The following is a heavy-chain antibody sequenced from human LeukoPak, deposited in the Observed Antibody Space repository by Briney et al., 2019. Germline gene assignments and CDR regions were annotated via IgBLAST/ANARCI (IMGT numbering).Heavy chain of an antibody. D-gene: IGHD6-13*01. CDR1: GYTFTSYG. CDR3: ARSPHSSSWTGPVDY. J-gene: IGHJ4*02. CDR2: ISAYNGNT. Sequence: GASVKVSCKASGYTFTSYGISWVRQAPGQGLEWMGWISAYNGNTNYAQKLQGRVTMTTDTSTSTAYMELRSLRSDDTAVYYCARSPHSSSWTGPVDYWGQGTLVTVSS. V-gene: IGHV1-18*01.